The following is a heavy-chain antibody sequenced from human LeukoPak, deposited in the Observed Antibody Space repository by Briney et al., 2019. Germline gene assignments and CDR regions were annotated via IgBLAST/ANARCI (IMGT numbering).Heavy chain of an antibody. Sequence: SETLSLTCAVYGGSFSGYYWSWIRQPPGKGLEWIGEINHSGSTNYNPSLKSRVTISVDTSKNQFSLKLSFVTAADTAVYYCARYGSGSFTGWFDPWGQGTLVTVSS. CDR3: ARYGSGSFTGWFDP. J-gene: IGHJ5*02. CDR2: INHSGST. V-gene: IGHV4-34*01. CDR1: GGSFSGYY. D-gene: IGHD3-10*01.